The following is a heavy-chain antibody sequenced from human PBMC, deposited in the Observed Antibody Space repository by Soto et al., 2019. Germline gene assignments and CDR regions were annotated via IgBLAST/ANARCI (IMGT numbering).Heavy chain of an antibody. CDR2: INHGGST. CDR1: GGSFSGYY. D-gene: IGHD1-26*01. Sequence: PSETLSLTCAVYGGSFSGYYWSWIRQPPGKGLEWIGEINHGGSTNYNPSLKSRVTISVDTSKNQFSLKLSSVTAADTAVYYCAGLPGSYYPFDYWGQGTLVTVSS. J-gene: IGHJ4*02. CDR3: AGLPGSYYPFDY. V-gene: IGHV4-34*01.